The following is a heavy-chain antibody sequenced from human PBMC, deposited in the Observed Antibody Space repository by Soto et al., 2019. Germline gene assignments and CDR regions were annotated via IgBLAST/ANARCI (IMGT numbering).Heavy chain of an antibody. CDR1: GGSFSGYY. J-gene: IGHJ5*02. Sequence: SETLSLTCAVYGGSFSGYYWSWIRQPPGKGLEWIGEINHSGSTNYNPSLKSRVTISVDTSKNQFSLKLSSVTAADTAVYYCARGRVVVVAARHYNWFDPWGQGTQVTVSS. CDR2: INHSGST. CDR3: ARGRVVVVAARHYNWFDP. D-gene: IGHD2-15*01. V-gene: IGHV4-34*01.